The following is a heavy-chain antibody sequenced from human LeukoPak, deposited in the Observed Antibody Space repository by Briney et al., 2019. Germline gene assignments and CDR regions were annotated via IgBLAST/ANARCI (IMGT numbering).Heavy chain of an antibody. CDR3: ARSYDFWSGFDY. CDR2: IYSGGST. V-gene: IGHV3-53*01. Sequence: PGGSLRLSCAASEFTVSNKYMSWVRQAPGKGLEWVSVIYSGGSTYYADSVKGRFTISRDNSKNTPYLQMNSLRAEDTAVYYCARSYDFWSGFDYWGQGTLVTVSS. J-gene: IGHJ4*02. D-gene: IGHD3-3*01. CDR1: EFTVSNKY.